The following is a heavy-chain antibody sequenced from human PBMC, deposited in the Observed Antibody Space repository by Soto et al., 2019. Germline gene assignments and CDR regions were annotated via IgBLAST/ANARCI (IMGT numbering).Heavy chain of an antibody. CDR2: TYYRSKWYN. J-gene: IGHJ3*02. Sequence: SQTLSLTCAISGDSVSSNSAAWNWIRQSPSRGLEWLGRTYYRSKWYNDYAVSVKSRITINPDTSKNQFSLQLNSVTPEDTAVYYCARHVWYNWNYPDAFDIWGQGTMVTVSS. CDR3: ARHVWYNWNYPDAFDI. D-gene: IGHD1-7*01. V-gene: IGHV6-1*01. CDR1: GDSVSSNSAA.